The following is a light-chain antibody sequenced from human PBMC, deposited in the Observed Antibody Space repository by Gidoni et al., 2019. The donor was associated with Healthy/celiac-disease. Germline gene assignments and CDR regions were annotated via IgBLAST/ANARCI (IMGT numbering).Light chain of an antibody. CDR3: QQYNSYVLT. J-gene: IGKJ1*01. V-gene: IGKV1-5*03. CDR2: KAS. Sequence: DIQMTQSPSTLSASVGDRVTITCRASQRISSWLAWYQQKPGKAPKLLIYKASSLESGVPSRFSGSGSGTEFTLTISSLQPDDFATYYCQQYNSYVLTFGRGTKVEIK. CDR1: QRISSW.